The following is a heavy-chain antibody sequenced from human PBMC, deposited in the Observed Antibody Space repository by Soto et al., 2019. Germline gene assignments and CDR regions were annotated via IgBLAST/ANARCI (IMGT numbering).Heavy chain of an antibody. D-gene: IGHD2-15*01. V-gene: IGHV1-69*01. CDR1: GGTFSSYA. CDR3: ARSQGGSSSLDIYYYYYYGMDV. Sequence: QVQLVKSGAEVKKPGSSVKVSCKAPGGTFSSYAISWVRQAPGQGLEWMGGIIPIFGTAKYAQKFQGRVTITAEESTSTGYMELSSLRSEDTAVYYCARSQGGSSSLDIYYYYYYGMDVWGQGTTVTVSS. CDR2: IIPIFGTA. J-gene: IGHJ6*02.